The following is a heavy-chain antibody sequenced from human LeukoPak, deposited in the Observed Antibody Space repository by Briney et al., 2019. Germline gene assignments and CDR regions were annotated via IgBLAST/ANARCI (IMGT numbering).Heavy chain of an antibody. Sequence: GGSLRLSCTASGFTFGDYGVCWVRQAPEKGLEWVAFLRGKAYGATAEYAASVKGRFTISRDDSKRIAYLQMNSLKTEDTGVYYCTRDPVDSYDSSGYLDHWGQGTRVTVSS. CDR1: GFTFGDYG. CDR3: TRDPVDSYDSSGYLDH. J-gene: IGHJ4*02. D-gene: IGHD3-22*01. V-gene: IGHV3-49*04. CDR2: LRGKAYGATA.